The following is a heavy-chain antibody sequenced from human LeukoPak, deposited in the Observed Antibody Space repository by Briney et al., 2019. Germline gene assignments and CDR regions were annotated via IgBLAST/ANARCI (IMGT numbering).Heavy chain of an antibody. CDR3: ARDQGIMFIDN. D-gene: IGHD2-21*01. V-gene: IGHV3-7*01. CDR1: GFTFSNYW. J-gene: IGHJ4*02. Sequence: PGGSLRLSCAASGFTFSNYWMSWVRQAPGKGLEYVANIKQDGSETYYVDSVKGRFTISRDNAKSSLYLEMNSLRVEDSAVYYCARDQGIMFIDNWGQGTLVTVSS. CDR2: IKQDGSET.